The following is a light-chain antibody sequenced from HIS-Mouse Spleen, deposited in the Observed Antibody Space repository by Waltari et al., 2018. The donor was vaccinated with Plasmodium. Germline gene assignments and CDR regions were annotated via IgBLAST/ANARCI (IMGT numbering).Light chain of an antibody. CDR3: QVWDSSSDHYV. V-gene: IGLV3-21*02. J-gene: IGLJ1*01. Sequence: SYVLTQPPSVSVARGQTARITCGGNKLGRKSVHWYQQKPGQAPGLVVYDDSDRPSGIPERFSGANSGNTATLTISRVEAGDQADYYCQVWDSSSDHYVFGTGTKVTVL. CDR2: DDS. CDR1: KLGRKS.